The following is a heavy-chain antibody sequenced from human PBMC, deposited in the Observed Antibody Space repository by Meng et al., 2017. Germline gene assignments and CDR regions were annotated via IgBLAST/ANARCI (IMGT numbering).Heavy chain of an antibody. CDR3: ARGPVSIRYGSGSFFDY. J-gene: IGHJ4*02. Sequence: QWQLQQWGAGLFNPSETLSPICAVYGGSFSGYYWSWIRQPPGKGLEWIGEINHSGSTNYNPSLKSRATISVDTSKNQFSLKLSSVTAADTAVYYCARGPVSIRYGSGSFFDYWGQGTLVTVSS. CDR1: GGSFSGYY. CDR2: INHSGST. V-gene: IGHV4-34*01. D-gene: IGHD3-10*01.